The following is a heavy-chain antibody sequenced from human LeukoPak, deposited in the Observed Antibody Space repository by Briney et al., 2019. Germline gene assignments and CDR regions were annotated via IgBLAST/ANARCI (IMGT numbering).Heavy chain of an antibody. D-gene: IGHD5-12*01. CDR2: INSDGYST. J-gene: IGHJ5*02. Sequence: GGSLRLSCVASGFTFSSYWMHWVRQAPGKGLVWVSRINSDGYSTSYADSVKGRFTISRDNAKNTVYLQMNSLRGEDTAVYYCARDRRGYSGYDPGWFDPWGQGTLVTVSS. V-gene: IGHV3-74*01. CDR1: GFTFSSYW. CDR3: ARDRRGYSGYDPGWFDP.